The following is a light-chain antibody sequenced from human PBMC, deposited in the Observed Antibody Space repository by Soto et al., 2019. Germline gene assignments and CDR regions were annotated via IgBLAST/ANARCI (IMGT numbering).Light chain of an antibody. CDR1: QSVSSNS. CDR3: QQYGDSPPT. J-gene: IGKJ1*01. Sequence: EIVLTQSPGTLSLSPGESATLSCRASQSVSSNSLAWYRRNPGQHPSLLIYGTSTRATDIPRRFSGSGSGTDFTLTITRLEPEDFAVYFCQQYGDSPPTFGQGTKVEVK. V-gene: IGKV3-20*01. CDR2: GTS.